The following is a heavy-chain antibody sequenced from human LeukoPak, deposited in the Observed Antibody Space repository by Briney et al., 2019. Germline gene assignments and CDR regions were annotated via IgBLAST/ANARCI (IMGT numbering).Heavy chain of an antibody. V-gene: IGHV3-23*01. CDR1: GFTLSSYA. CDR3: AKPYYGDYWEGYFDY. CDR2: ISSGGGRT. J-gene: IGHJ4*02. D-gene: IGHD4-17*01. Sequence: PGGSLRLSCAGSGFTLSSYAMSWVRQAPGEGLEWVSAISSGGGRTYYADSVKGRFTISRDNSKNTLFLQMNSLRAEDTAVYYCAKPYYGDYWEGYFDYWGQGTLVTVSS.